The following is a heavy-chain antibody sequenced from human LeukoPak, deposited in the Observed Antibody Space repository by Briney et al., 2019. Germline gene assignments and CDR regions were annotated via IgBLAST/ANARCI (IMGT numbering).Heavy chain of an antibody. CDR1: GFAFSSNW. CDR2: IKPDGSER. CDR3: ARDYD. J-gene: IGHJ4*02. Sequence: GGSLRLSCAASGFAFSSNWMTWVRQAPGKGLERVANIKPDGSERYYVESVKGRFTISRDNAKNSVFLQMDSLRAEDTALYYCARDYDWGQGTLVTVSS. D-gene: IGHD3-16*01. V-gene: IGHV3-7*04.